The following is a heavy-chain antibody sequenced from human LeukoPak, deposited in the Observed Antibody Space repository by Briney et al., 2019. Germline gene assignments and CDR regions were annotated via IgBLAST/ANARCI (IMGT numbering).Heavy chain of an antibody. CDR3: ARGQGPTYYYGSGSYCRFDY. J-gene: IGHJ4*02. V-gene: IGHV4-34*01. CDR2: INHSGGT. Sequence: SETLSLTCAVYGGSFSGYYWSWIRQPPGKGLEWIGEINHSGGTNHNPSLKSRVTISVDTSKNQFSLKLSSVTAADTAVYYCARGQGPTYYYGSGSYCRFDYWGQGTLVTVSS. D-gene: IGHD3-10*01. CDR1: GGSFSGYY.